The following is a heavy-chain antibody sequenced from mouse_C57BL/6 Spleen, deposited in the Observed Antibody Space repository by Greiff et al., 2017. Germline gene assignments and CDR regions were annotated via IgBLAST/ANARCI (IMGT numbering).Heavy chain of an antibody. V-gene: IGHV1-64*01. D-gene: IGHD3-2*02. CDR1: GYTFTSYW. CDR3: ARERAQATAD. Sequence: VQLQQPGAELVKPGASVKLSCKASGYTFTSYWMHWVKQRPGQGLEWIGMIHPNSGSTNYNEKFKSKATLTVDKASSTAYMQLSSLTSEDSAVYYCARERAQATADWGQGTMVTVAA. J-gene: IGHJ3*01. CDR2: IHPNSGST.